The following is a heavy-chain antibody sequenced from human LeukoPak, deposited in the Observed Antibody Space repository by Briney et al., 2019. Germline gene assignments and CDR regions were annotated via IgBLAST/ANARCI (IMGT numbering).Heavy chain of an antibody. CDR2: IYYSGST. CDR1: GGSFSSGDYY. J-gene: IGHJ3*02. D-gene: IGHD3-22*01. V-gene: IGHV4-30-4*01. CDR3: ARYPYYNDSSRYLGDAFDI. Sequence: PSETLSLTCTVSGGSFSSGDYYWSWIRQPPGKGLEWIGYIYYSGSTYYNPSLKSRVTISVDTSKNQFSLKLSSVTAADTAVYYCARYPYYNDSSRYLGDAFDIWGQGTMVTVSS.